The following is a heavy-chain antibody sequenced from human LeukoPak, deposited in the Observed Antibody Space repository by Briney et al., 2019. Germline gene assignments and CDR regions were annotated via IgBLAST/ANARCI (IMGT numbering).Heavy chain of an antibody. CDR2: IIPNLGTT. V-gene: IGHV1-69*04. Sequence: GASVKVSCKASGGTSNRHAISWVRQAPGQGLEWMGRIIPNLGTTNRAQNFQDRVTLTADKSTNTAYMELTSLTSDDTAVYYCATTNDGGGYQWGDFFDFWGQGTLVTVSS. CDR1: GGTSNRHA. J-gene: IGHJ4*02. CDR3: ATTNDGGGYQWGDFFDF. D-gene: IGHD3-22*01.